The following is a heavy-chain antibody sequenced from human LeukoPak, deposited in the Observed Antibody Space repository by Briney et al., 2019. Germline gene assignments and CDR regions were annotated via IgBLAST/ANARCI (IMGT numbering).Heavy chain of an antibody. D-gene: IGHD3-10*01. V-gene: IGHV4-31*03. Sequence: SETLSLTCTVSGGSISSGGYYWSWIRQHPGKGLEWIGCICYSGITHYNPSLKSRVSTSVDRSKNQFSLKLSSVTAADTAVYYCARADSGSYNWFDPWGQGTLVTVSS. CDR1: GGSISSGGYY. CDR2: ICYSGIT. J-gene: IGHJ5*02. CDR3: ARADSGSYNWFDP.